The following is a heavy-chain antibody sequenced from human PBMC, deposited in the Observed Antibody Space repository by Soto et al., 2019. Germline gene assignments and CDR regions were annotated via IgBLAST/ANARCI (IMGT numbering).Heavy chain of an antibody. D-gene: IGHD1-26*01. CDR1: GFTFSSYS. V-gene: IGHV3-48*02. J-gene: IGHJ3*02. CDR3: ARDPQYSGSPLDAFDI. Sequence: HPGGSLRLSCAASGFTFSSYSMNWVRQAPGKGLEWVSYISSGSSTIYYADSVKGRFTISRDNAKNSLYLQMNSLRDEDTAVYYCARDPQYSGSPLDAFDIWGQGTMVTVSS. CDR2: ISSGSSTI.